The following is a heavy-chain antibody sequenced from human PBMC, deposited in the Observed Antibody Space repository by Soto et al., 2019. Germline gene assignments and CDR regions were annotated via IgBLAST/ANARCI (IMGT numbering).Heavy chain of an antibody. Sequence: QVQLQESGPGLVKPSDTLSLTCAVSGYFISDNNWWGWIRQPPGKGLEWIGYIYYSGSTYYNPSLKSRVTMSVDTSKNQFSLKLSSVTAVDTAVYYCARIAPRAYCGGDCYIDYWGQGSLVTVSS. CDR1: GYFISDNNW. CDR3: ARIAPRAYCGGDCYIDY. D-gene: IGHD2-21*02. CDR2: IYYSGST. V-gene: IGHV4-28*01. J-gene: IGHJ4*02.